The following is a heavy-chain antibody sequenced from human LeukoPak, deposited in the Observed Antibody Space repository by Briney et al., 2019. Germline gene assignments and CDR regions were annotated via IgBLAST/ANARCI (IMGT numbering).Heavy chain of an antibody. Sequence: GGSLRLSCAASGFSVNNIYMSWVRQAPGKGLEWVSVIYSGERRYNADSVKGRFTISRDTSKNTVYLQMNSLRPEDTAVYFCARDGEYSSGYGLDCWGQGTLVTVSS. D-gene: IGHD5-18*01. CDR1: GFSVNNIY. J-gene: IGHJ4*02. CDR3: ARDGEYSSGYGLDC. CDR2: IYSGERR. V-gene: IGHV3-66*01.